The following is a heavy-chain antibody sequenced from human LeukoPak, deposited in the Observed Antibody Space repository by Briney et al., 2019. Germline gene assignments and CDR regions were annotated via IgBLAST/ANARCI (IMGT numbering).Heavy chain of an antibody. J-gene: IGHJ6*03. D-gene: IGHD6-25*01. CDR3: ARKGIGSSRYQNMDV. Sequence: PGRSLRLSCAASGFTFSSYVMSWVRQAPGKGPEWVSTISIDGGRTYYADSVKGRFTVSRDTSKNTLYLQMNSLRAEDTAVYYCARKGIGSSRYQNMDVWGKGTTVTVSS. CDR1: GFTFSSYV. CDR2: ISIDGGRT. V-gene: IGHV3-23*01.